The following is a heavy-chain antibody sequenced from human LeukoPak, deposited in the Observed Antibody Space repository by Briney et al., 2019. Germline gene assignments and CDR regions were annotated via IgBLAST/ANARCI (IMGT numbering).Heavy chain of an antibody. J-gene: IGHJ4*02. CDR3: ARHLFPDYGDYADY. D-gene: IGHD4-17*01. CDR1: GYPFTTYW. V-gene: IGHV5-51*01. CDR2: IYPGDSDN. Sequence: GESLKISCKGSGYPFTTYWIGWVRQMPGKGLEWMGIIYPGDSDNRYSPSFQGQVTISADKSISTAYLQWSSLKASDTAIYYCARHLFPDYGDYADYWGQGTLVTVSS.